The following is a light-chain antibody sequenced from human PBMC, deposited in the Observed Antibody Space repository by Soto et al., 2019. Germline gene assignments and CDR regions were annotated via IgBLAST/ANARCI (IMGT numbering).Light chain of an antibody. CDR2: DTS. Sequence: QAVVTQEPSLTVSPGGTATLTCGSSTGAVTSGHYPYWFQQKPGQAPRTLIYDTSNKHSWTPARFSGSLLGGKAALTLSGAQPEDEADYYCLLSYSGARPWVFGGGTQLTVL. CDR1: TGAVTSGHY. V-gene: IGLV7-46*01. CDR3: LLSYSGARPWV. J-gene: IGLJ3*02.